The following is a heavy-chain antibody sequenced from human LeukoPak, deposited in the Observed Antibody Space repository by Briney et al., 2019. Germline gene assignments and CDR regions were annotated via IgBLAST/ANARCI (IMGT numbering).Heavy chain of an antibody. V-gene: IGHV1-3*01. J-gene: IGHJ4*02. D-gene: IGHD2-15*01. CDR3: ARDWFGGSSYSALDY. Sequence: ASVKVSCKASGYTFTNYGISWVRQAPGQRLEWMGWINAGNGNTKYSQKFQGRVTITRDTSASTAYMELSSLRSEDTAVYYCARDWFGGSSYSALDYWGQGTLVTVSS. CDR2: INAGNGNT. CDR1: GYTFTNYG.